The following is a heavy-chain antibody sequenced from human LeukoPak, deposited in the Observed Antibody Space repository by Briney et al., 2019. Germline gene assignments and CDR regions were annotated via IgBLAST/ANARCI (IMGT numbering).Heavy chain of an antibody. Sequence: GGSLRLSCAASGFTFSSYSMNWVRQAPGKGLEWVSSISSSSSYIYYADSVKGRFTISRDNAKNSLYLQMNSLRAEDTAVYYCATLIDRGYSGYDWVDYWGQGTLVTVSS. J-gene: IGHJ4*02. CDR1: GFTFSSYS. CDR3: ATLIDRGYSGYDWVDY. CDR2: ISSSSSYI. V-gene: IGHV3-21*01. D-gene: IGHD5-12*01.